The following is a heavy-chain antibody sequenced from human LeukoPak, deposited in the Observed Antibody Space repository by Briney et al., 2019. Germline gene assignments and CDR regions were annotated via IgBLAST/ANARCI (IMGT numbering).Heavy chain of an antibody. D-gene: IGHD1-26*01. CDR3: ARGNSGIYSHFDD. CDR2: ISYDGSNK. CDR1: GFSFSTYA. J-gene: IGHJ4*02. V-gene: IGHV3-30-3*01. Sequence: GGSLRLSCAASGFSFSTYAIHWVRQAPGKGLEWVAVISYDGSNKYYADSVKGRFTISRDNSKNTVYLQMNNLRPEDTAIYYCARGNSGIYSHFDDWGQGTLATVSS.